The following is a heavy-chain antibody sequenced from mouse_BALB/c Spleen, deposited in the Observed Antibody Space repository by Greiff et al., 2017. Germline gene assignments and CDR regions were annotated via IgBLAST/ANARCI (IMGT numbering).Heavy chain of an antibody. CDR1: GFTFSDYG. Sequence: EVKLVESGGGLVQPGGSRKLSCAASGFTFSDYGMAWVRQAPGKGPEWVAFISNLAYSIYYADTVTGRFTISRENAKNTLYLEMSSLRSEDTAMYYCARISARGRAMDYWGQGTSVTVSS. J-gene: IGHJ4*01. V-gene: IGHV5-15*02. CDR2: ISNLAYSI. CDR3: ARISARGRAMDY. D-gene: IGHD3-1*01.